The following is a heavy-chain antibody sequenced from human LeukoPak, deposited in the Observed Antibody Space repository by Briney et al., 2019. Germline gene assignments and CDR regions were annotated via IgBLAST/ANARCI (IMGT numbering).Heavy chain of an antibody. V-gene: IGHV3-30*03. CDR2: ISYDGSNK. Sequence: GGSLRLSCAASGFTSSSYGMHWVRQAPGKGLEWVADISYDGSNKYYADSVKGRFTISRDKSKNTLYLQMNSLRAEDTAVYYCATKTVGASYFDYWGQGTLVTVSS. CDR3: ATKTVGASYFDY. D-gene: IGHD1-26*01. J-gene: IGHJ4*02. CDR1: GFTSSSYG.